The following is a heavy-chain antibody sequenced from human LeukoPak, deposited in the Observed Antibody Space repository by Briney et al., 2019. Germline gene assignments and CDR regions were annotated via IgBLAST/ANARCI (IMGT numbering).Heavy chain of an antibody. CDR3: AKDGDYYDSSGSFISP. CDR2: IRYDGSNK. Sequence: GGSLRLSCAASGFTFSSYGMHWVRQAPGKGLEWVAFIRYDGSNKYYVDSVKGRFTISRDNSKNTLYLQMNSLRAEDTAVYYCAKDGDYYDSSGSFISPWGQGTMVTVSS. V-gene: IGHV3-30*02. D-gene: IGHD3-22*01. CDR1: GFTFSSYG. J-gene: IGHJ3*01.